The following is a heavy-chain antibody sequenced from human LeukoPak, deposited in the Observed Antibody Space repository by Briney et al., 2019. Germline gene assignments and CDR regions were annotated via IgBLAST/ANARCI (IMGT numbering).Heavy chain of an antibody. CDR2: IRSKANSYAT. CDR3: TIAAAGTPLGVY. V-gene: IGHV3-73*01. Sequence: GGSLRLSCAASGFTFSGYAMHWVRQASGKGLEWVGSIRSKANSYATAYAASVKGRFTISRDDSKNTAYLQMNSLKTEDTAVYYCTIAAAGTPLGVYWGQGTLVTVSS. CDR1: GFTFSGYA. J-gene: IGHJ4*02. D-gene: IGHD6-13*01.